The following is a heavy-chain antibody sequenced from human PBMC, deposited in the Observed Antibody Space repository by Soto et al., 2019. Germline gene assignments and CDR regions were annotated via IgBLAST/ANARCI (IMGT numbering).Heavy chain of an antibody. D-gene: IGHD3-9*01. V-gene: IGHV1-69*12. CDR1: GGTFKNYG. J-gene: IGHJ5*02. CDR2: IIPMFGTT. Sequence: QVQLVQSGADVKKPGSSVKVSCRTSGGTFKNYGFSWVRQAPGQGLEWMGGIIPMFGTTNYGQIFQGRLTITADESRSTASMELSSLKPEDTAVYYCAGEIGGTGLHLWGQGTLVTVSS. CDR3: AGEIGGTGLHL.